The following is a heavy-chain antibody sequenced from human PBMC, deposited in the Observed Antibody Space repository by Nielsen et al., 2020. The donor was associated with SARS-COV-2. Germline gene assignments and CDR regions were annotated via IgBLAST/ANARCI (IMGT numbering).Heavy chain of an antibody. CDR2: IKQDGSEK. CDR3: AKLAAAAPSDY. CDR1: GFSFSSHW. J-gene: IGHJ4*02. V-gene: IGHV3-7*03. Sequence: GESLKISCAASGFSFSSHWMSWVRQAPGKGLEWVANIKQDGSEKYYVDSVKGRFTISRDNAKNSLYLQMNSLRDEDTALYYCAKLAAAAPSDYWGQGTLVTVSS. D-gene: IGHD6-13*01.